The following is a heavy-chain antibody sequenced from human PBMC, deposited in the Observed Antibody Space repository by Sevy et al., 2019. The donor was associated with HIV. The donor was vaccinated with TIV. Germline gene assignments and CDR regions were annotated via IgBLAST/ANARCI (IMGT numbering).Heavy chain of an antibody. D-gene: IGHD2-15*01. CDR1: DGSFSGYY. V-gene: IGHV4-34*01. J-gene: IGHJ5*02. CDR3: ARSPPVLVLPGAPSWFDP. CDR2: INESGIT. Sequence: SESLSLTCAVHDGSFSGYYWNWIRQLPGKGLEWIGEINESGITYYNPSLKSRVTISVDTSKNQFSLKLNSVTAVDSAVHFCARSPPVLVLPGAPSWFDPWGQGTLVTVSS.